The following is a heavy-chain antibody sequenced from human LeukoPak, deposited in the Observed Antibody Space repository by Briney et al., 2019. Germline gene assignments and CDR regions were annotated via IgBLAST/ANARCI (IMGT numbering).Heavy chain of an antibody. D-gene: IGHD3-10*01. CDR3: ARDRHYGSGSFNWFDP. V-gene: IGHV4-61*02. J-gene: IGHJ5*02. CDR1: GGSISSGSYY. Sequence: SETLSLTCTVSGGSISSGSYYWSWIRQPAGKGLEWIGRIYTSGSTNYNPSLKSRVTISVDTSKNQFSLKLSSVTAADTAVYYCARDRHYGSGSFNWFDPWGQGTLVTVSS. CDR2: IYTSGST.